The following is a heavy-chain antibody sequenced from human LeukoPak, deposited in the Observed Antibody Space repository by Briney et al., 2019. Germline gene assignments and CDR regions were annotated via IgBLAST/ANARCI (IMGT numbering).Heavy chain of an antibody. V-gene: IGHV3-23*01. D-gene: IGHD6-19*01. Sequence: QAGGSLRLSCAASGFTFSSYAMSWVRQAPGKGLEWVSAISGSGGSTYYADSVKGRFTISRDNSKNTLYLQMNSLRAEDTAVYYCAKDPKYSSGWYGGDYGGQGTLVTVSS. CDR3: AKDPKYSSGWYGGDY. CDR1: GFTFSSYA. CDR2: ISGSGGST. J-gene: IGHJ4*02.